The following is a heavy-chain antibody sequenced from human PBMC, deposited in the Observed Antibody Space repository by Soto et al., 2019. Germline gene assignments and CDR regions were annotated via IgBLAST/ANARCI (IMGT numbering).Heavy chain of an antibody. V-gene: IGHV3-7*04. Sequence: GGSLRLSCAASGFTFSSYWMSWVRQAPGKGLKWVANIKQDGSEKYYVDSVKGRFTISRDNAKNSLYLQMNSLRAEDTAVYYCARDPNIVVVPAAIYYYYGMDVWGQGTTVTVSS. CDR2: IKQDGSEK. J-gene: IGHJ6*02. CDR1: GFTFSSYW. CDR3: ARDPNIVVVPAAIYYYYGMDV. D-gene: IGHD2-2*01.